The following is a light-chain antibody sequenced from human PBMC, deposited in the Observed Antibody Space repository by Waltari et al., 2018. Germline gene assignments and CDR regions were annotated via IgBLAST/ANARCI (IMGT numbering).Light chain of an antibody. CDR1: QSISSY. J-gene: IGKJ2*02. V-gene: IGKV1-39*01. CDR2: AAS. CDR3: QQSYSTPCT. Sequence: DIQMTQSPSSLSASVGDRVPLTCRASQSISSYLNWYQQKPGKAPKLLIYAASSLQSGVPSRFSGSGSGTDFTLTISSLQPEDFATYYCQQSYSTPCTFGQGTKLEIK.